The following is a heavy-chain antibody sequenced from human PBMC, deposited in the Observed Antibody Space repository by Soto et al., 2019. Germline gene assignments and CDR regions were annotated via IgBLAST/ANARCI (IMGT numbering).Heavy chain of an antibody. V-gene: IGHV1-2*02. Sequence: QVQLVQSGAEVKKPGASVKVSCKASGYTFTGYYMHWVRQAPGQGLEWMGWINPNSGGTNYAQKFQGRVTMTRDTSISTAYMELSRLRSDDTAVYYCARGPLPYYYDKSGYFDCWGQGTLVTVSS. J-gene: IGHJ4*02. CDR2: INPNSGGT. CDR3: ARGPLPYYYDKSGYFDC. CDR1: GYTFTGYY. D-gene: IGHD3-22*01.